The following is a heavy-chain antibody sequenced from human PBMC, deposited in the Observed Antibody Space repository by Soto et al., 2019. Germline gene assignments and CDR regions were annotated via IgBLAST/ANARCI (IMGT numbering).Heavy chain of an antibody. Sequence: QVQLQESGPGLVNPSGTLSLTCAVSGGSLSSSSWWRWVRQPPGKTLEWLGEIFYSGSTKYNPSLNSRVTISADQSKNAFSLRLSSVTAADTAVYYCAHHGGVPYYHDFWGQGMLVTVSS. J-gene: IGHJ4*02. CDR3: AHHGGVPYYHDF. V-gene: IGHV4-4*02. CDR1: GGSLSSSSW. D-gene: IGHD2-8*01. CDR2: IFYSGST.